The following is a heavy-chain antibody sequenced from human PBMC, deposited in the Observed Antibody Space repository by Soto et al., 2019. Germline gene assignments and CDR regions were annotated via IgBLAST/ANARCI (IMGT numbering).Heavy chain of an antibody. Sequence: PSETLSLTCTVSGGSISSSSYYWGWIRQPPGKGLGWIGSIYYSGSTYYNPSLKSRVTISVDTSKNQFSLKLSSVTAADTAVYYCARQARDGYNPGHFQHWGQGTLVTVSS. V-gene: IGHV4-39*01. CDR1: GGSISSSSYY. J-gene: IGHJ1*01. CDR3: ARQARDGYNPGHFQH. D-gene: IGHD5-12*01. CDR2: IYYSGST.